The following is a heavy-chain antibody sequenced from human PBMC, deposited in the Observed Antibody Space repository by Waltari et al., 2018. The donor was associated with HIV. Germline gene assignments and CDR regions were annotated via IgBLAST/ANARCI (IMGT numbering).Heavy chain of an antibody. CDR1: GFTFSGST. Sequence: EVQLVESGGGLVQPGGSLKLSCADSGFTFSGSTMHWVRQSSGKGVEWVGRIRSKASSDSTTYAASVKGRFTISRDDSKNTAYLEMNSLKTEDTAVYYCTRTGNGLDVWGQGTTVTVSS. CDR3: TRTGNGLDV. CDR2: IRSKASSDST. V-gene: IGHV3-73*01. J-gene: IGHJ6*02.